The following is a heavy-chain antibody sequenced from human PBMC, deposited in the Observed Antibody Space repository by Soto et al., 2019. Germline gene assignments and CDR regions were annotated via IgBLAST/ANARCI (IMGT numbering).Heavy chain of an antibody. J-gene: IGHJ5*02. V-gene: IGHV4-31*03. Sequence: QVQLQESGPVLVKPSQTLSLTCTVSGGSISSGGYYWSWIRQHPGKGLEWIGYIYYSGSTYYNPSLKSRVTISVDTSKNQFSLKLSSVTAADTAVYYCARGQGMVPAERGDWFDPWGQGTLVTVSS. CDR1: GGSISSGGYY. D-gene: IGHD2-2*01. CDR3: ARGQGMVPAERGDWFDP. CDR2: IYYSGST.